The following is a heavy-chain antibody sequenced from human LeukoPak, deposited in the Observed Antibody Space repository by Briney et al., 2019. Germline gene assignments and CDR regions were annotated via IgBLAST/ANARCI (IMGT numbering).Heavy chain of an antibody. CDR2: INHSGGT. CDR1: GGSFSGYY. D-gene: IGHD6-19*01. V-gene: IGHV4-34*01. Sequence: SETLSLTCAVYGGSFSGYYWSWIRQPPGKGLEWIGEINHSGGTNYNPSLKSRVTISVDTSKNQFSLKLSSVTAADTAVYYCARADTGIAVAGTYYYGMDVWGQGTTVTVSS. J-gene: IGHJ6*02. CDR3: ARADTGIAVAGTYYYGMDV.